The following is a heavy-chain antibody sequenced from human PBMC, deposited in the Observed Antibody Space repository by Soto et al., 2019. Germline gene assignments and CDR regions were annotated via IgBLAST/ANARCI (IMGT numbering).Heavy chain of an antibody. CDR3: ANPSGYYFGLGGHDEASDM. CDR2: ISKDGSRK. J-gene: IGHJ3*02. D-gene: IGHD3-10*01. V-gene: IGHV3-30*18. CDR1: GFMFSGFG. Sequence: QVQLVESGGGAVQPGRSLRLSCAASGFMFSGFGMHWVRQAPGKGLQWVAGISKDGSRKYYVDSVKGRFTISRDNSRKTLYLQMKSLRAEDTAVYFCANPSGYYFGLGGHDEASDMWGQGTVVTVFS.